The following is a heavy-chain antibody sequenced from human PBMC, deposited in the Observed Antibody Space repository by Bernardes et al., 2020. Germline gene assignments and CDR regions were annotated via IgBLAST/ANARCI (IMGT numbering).Heavy chain of an antibody. CDR2: IYYSGST. Sequence: SETLSLTCTVSGGSISSSSYYWGWIRQPPGKGLEWIGSIYYSGSTYYNPSLKSRVTISVDTSKNQFSLKLSSVTAADTAVYYCARPVRTPGLGRTPDYFDYWGQGTLVTVSS. CDR1: GGSISSSSYY. V-gene: IGHV4-39*01. CDR3: ARPVRTPGLGRTPDYFDY. D-gene: IGHD1-1*01. J-gene: IGHJ4*02.